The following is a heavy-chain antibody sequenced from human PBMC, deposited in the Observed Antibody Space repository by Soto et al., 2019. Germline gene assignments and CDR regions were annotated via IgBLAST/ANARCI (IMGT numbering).Heavy chain of an antibody. CDR3: ARPKVTGYCSSTRCYTDGMDV. V-gene: IGHV4-34*01. J-gene: IGHJ6*02. CDR1: GGSLSGYY. Sequence: QVQLQQWGAGLLKPSETLSLTCAVYGGSLSGYYWSWIRQPPGKGLEWIGEINHSGSSNYNPSLTSRVTISVVTSKNQLYLRLSDFTVADTAVYDCARPKVTGYCSSTRCYTDGMDVWGQGTTVTVSS. CDR2: INHSGSS. D-gene: IGHD2-2*02.